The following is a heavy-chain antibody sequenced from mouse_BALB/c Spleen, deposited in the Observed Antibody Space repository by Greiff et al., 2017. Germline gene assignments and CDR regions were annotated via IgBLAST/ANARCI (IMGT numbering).Heavy chain of an antibody. Sequence: EVQVVESGGGLVKPGGSLKLSCAASGFTFSSYAMSWVRQTPEKRLEWVASISSGGSTYYPDSVKGRFTISRDNARNILYLQMSSLRSEDTAMYYCARFYYGYDYWGQGTTLTVSS. CDR2: ISSGGST. D-gene: IGHD1-2*01. CDR3: ARFYYGYDY. CDR1: GFTFSSYA. J-gene: IGHJ2*01. V-gene: IGHV5-6-5*01.